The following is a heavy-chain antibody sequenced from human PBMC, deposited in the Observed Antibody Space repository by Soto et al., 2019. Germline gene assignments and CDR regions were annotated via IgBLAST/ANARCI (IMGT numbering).Heavy chain of an antibody. V-gene: IGHV4-31*03. CDR2: IYYSGST. CDR1: GGSISSGGYY. CDR3: ARANYYGSGSYYRAHYYYYGMDV. D-gene: IGHD3-10*01. Sequence: PSETLSLTCTVSGGSISSGGYYWSWIRQHPGKGLEWIGYIYYSGSTYYNPSLKSRVTISVDTSKNQFSLKLSSVTAADTAVYYCARANYYGSGSYYRAHYYYYGMDVWGQGTTVTVSS. J-gene: IGHJ6*02.